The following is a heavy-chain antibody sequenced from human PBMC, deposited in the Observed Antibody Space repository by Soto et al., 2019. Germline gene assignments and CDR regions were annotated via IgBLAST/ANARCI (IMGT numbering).Heavy chain of an antibody. V-gene: IGHV4-31*03. CDR3: ARDRLRVSNPV. J-gene: IGHJ6*02. D-gene: IGHD4-17*01. Sequence: QVQLQESGPGLVKPSQTLSLTCTVSGGSISSGGYYWSWIRQHPGKGLEWIGYIYYSGSTYYNPSLRSRVTISVDTSKNRFYRKLSSVTAADTAVYYCARDRLRVSNPVWGQGTTVTVSS. CDR2: IYYSGST. CDR1: GGSISSGGYY.